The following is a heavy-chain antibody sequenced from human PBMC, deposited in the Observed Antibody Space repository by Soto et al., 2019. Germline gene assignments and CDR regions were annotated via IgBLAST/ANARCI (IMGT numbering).Heavy chain of an antibody. CDR2: MNPNSGNT. CDR1: GYTFTSYD. Sequence: VASVKVSCKASGYTFTSYDINWVRQATGQGLEWMGWMNPNSGNTGYAQKFQGRVTMTRNTSISTAYMELSSLRSEDTAVYYCARGFWMYRWLVRREFSYYYYCMDVWGQGTMVTVSS. J-gene: IGHJ6*02. V-gene: IGHV1-8*01. CDR3: ARGFWMYRWLVRREFSYYYYCMDV. D-gene: IGHD6-19*01.